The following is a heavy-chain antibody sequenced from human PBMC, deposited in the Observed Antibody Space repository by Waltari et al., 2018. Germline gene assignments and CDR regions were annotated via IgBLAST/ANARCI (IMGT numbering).Heavy chain of an antibody. V-gene: IGHV1-8*03. CDR2: MNPNSGNT. CDR1: GYTFTSYA. Sequence: QVQLVQSGAEVKKPGASVKVSCKASGYTFTSYAMHWVRQAPGQRLEWMGWMNPNSGNTGYAQKFQGRVTITRNTSISTAYMELSSLRSEDTAVYYCARRSRWFDPWGQGTLVTVSS. CDR3: ARRSRWFDP. J-gene: IGHJ5*02.